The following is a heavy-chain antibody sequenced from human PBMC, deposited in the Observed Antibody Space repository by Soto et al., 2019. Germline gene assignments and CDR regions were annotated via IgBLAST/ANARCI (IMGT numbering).Heavy chain of an antibody. D-gene: IGHD4-17*01. V-gene: IGHV3-30*18. J-gene: IGHJ4*02. CDR2: ISYDGSNK. Sequence: GGSLRLSCAASGFTFSSYGMHWVRQAPGKGLEWVAVISYDGSNKYYADSVKGRFTISRDNSKNTLYLQMNSLRAEDTAVYYCAKAQAKATTVDSNFDYWGQGTLVTVSS. CDR3: AKAQAKATTVDSNFDY. CDR1: GFTFSSYG.